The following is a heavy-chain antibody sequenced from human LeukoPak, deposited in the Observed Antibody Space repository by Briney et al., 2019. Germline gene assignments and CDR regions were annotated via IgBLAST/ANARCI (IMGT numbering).Heavy chain of an antibody. CDR1: GYSISSGYY. Sequence: SETLSLTCAVSGYSISSGYYWGWIRQPPGKGLEWIGSIYHSGSTYYNPSLKSRVTISIDTSRNQFSLKLNSVTAADTAVYYCAKGDDDGDHRGLHWFDPWGQGTLVTVSS. J-gene: IGHJ5*02. CDR3: AKGDDDGDHRGLHWFDP. CDR2: IYHSGST. V-gene: IGHV4-38-2*01. D-gene: IGHD4-17*01.